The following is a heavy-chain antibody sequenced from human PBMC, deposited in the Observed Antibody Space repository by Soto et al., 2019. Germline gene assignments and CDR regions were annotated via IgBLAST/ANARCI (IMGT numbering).Heavy chain of an antibody. CDR1: GGYISSYY. V-gene: IGHV4-59*08. Sequence: SETLSLTCTVSGGYISSYYWSWIRQPPGKGLEWIGYIYYSGSTNYNPSLKSRVTISVDTSKNQFSLKLSSVTAADTAVYYCARSEIVVVPAATPYYYYGMDVWGQGTTVTVSS. D-gene: IGHD2-2*01. CDR2: IYYSGST. CDR3: ARSEIVVVPAATPYYYYGMDV. J-gene: IGHJ6*02.